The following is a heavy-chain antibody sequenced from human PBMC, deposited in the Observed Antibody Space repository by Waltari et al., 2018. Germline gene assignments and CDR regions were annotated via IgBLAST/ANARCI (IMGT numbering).Heavy chain of an antibody. D-gene: IGHD3-22*01. CDR1: GYTLTELS. CDR2: FDPEDGET. Sequence: QVQLVQSGAEVKKPGASVKVSCKVSGYTLTELSMHWVRQAPGKGLEWMGGFDPEDGETSYAQKFQGRVTMTEDTSTDTAYMELSNLRSEDTAVYYCATYYYDSSGYYSYWFDPWGQGTLVTVSS. V-gene: IGHV1-24*01. J-gene: IGHJ5*02. CDR3: ATYYYDSSGYYSYWFDP.